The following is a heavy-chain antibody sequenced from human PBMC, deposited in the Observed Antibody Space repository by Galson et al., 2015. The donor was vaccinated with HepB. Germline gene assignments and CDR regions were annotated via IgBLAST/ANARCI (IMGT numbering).Heavy chain of an antibody. J-gene: IGHJ4*01. CDR1: GYTFTVYY. CDR2: INPNNGDT. D-gene: IGHD3-22*01. V-gene: IGHV1-2*06. Sequence: SVKVSCKASGYTFTVYYIHWVRQAPGQGLEWMGRINPNNGDTNYAQKFKGRVTMTRDTSITTAYMELSRLRSDDTAVYYCARVPPVYSDSSGHYYFDFWGHGTLVTVSS. CDR3: ARVPPVYSDSSGHYYFDF.